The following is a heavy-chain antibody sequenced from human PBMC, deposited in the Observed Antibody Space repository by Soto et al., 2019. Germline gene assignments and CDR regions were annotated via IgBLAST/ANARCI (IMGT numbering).Heavy chain of an antibody. Sequence: GGSLRLSCAASRFTFSSYAMSWVRQAPGKGLEWVSAISGSGGSTYYADSVKGRFTISRDNSKNTLYLQMNSLRAEDTAVYYCAKDPRRGGDERFDYWGQGTLVTVSS. D-gene: IGHD5-12*01. CDR2: ISGSGGST. CDR3: AKDPRRGGDERFDY. J-gene: IGHJ4*02. V-gene: IGHV3-23*01. CDR1: RFTFSSYA.